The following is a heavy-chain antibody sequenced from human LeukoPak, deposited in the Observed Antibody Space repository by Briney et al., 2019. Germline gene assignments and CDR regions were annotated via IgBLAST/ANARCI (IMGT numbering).Heavy chain of an antibody. D-gene: IGHD3-22*01. CDR2: TYTGGTT. J-gene: IGHJ3*02. CDR3: ARAPGYDDSSGYYLGYAFDI. V-gene: IGHV3-53*01. Sequence: AGGSLRLSCAASGFTVSSNYMSWVRQAPGKGLEWVSVTYTGGTTYYADSVKGRFTIYRDNSKNTLYLQMDSLRAEDKAVYYCARAPGYDDSSGYYLGYAFDIWGQGTMVTVSS. CDR1: GFTVSSNY.